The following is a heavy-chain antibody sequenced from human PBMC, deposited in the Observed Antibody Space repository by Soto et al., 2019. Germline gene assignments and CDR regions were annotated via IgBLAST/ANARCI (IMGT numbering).Heavy chain of an antibody. Sequence: EVQLVESGGGLVQPGRSLRLSCAAAGFTFNDYAMHWVRQAPGKGLEWVSGINWNSGFIVYADSVKGRFTISRDNDTNSLYLQMNSLRHEDTALYVCAQEMGYDDVSLVAGFDYWGLGTLVTVSS. CDR2: INWNSGFI. V-gene: IGHV3-9*01. CDR3: AQEMGYDDVSLVAGFDY. J-gene: IGHJ4*02. D-gene: IGHD5-12*01. CDR1: GFTFNDYA.